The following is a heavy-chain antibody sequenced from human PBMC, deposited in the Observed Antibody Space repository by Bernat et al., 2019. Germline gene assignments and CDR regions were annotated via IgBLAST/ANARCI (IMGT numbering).Heavy chain of an antibody. J-gene: IGHJ6*02. CDR3: ARDGKDIVLVPAGVDYYYGMDV. CDR1: GYTFTSYG. Sequence: QVQLVQSGAEVKKPGASVKVSCKASGYTFTSYGISWVRQAPGQGLEWMGWISAYNGNTNYAQKLQGRVPMTTETSTSTAYMELRSLRSDDTAVYYCARDGKDIVLVPAGVDYYYGMDVWGQGTTVTVSS. D-gene: IGHD2-2*01. CDR2: ISAYNGNT. V-gene: IGHV1-18*01.